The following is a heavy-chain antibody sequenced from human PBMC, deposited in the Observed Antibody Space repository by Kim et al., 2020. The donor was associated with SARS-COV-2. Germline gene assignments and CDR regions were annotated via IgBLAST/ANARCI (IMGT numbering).Heavy chain of an antibody. Sequence: ASVKVSCKASGYTFTGYYMHWVRQAPGQGLEWMGRINPNSGGTNYAQKFQGRVTMTRDTSISTAYMELSRLRSDDTAVYYCARGMRHIAANWFDPWGQGTLVTVSS. D-gene: IGHD5-12*01. J-gene: IGHJ5*02. CDR2: INPNSGGT. CDR1: GYTFTGYY. CDR3: ARGMRHIAANWFDP. V-gene: IGHV1-2*06.